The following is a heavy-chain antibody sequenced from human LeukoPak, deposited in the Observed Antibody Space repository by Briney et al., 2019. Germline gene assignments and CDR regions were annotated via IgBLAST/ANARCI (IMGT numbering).Heavy chain of an antibody. D-gene: IGHD1-26*01. CDR3: AKDEVGATSFNFDY. CDR2: ISGSGGST. V-gene: IGHV3-23*01. J-gene: IGHJ4*02. Sequence: GGSLRLSCAASGFTFSSYAMSWVRQAPGKGLEWVSAISGSGGSTYYADSVKGRFTISRDNSKNTLYLQMNSLKPEDTALYYCAKDEVGATSFNFDYWGQGTRVTVSS. CDR1: GFTFSSYA.